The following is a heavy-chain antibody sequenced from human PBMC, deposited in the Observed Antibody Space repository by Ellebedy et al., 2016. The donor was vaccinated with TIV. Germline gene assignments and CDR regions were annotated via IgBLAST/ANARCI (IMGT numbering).Heavy chain of an antibody. Sequence: GESLKISCAASGSTFTNYAMSWVRQAPGQGLEWVSAISTSGVSTYYAESVKGRFTVSRDNPKNTLYLQMNSLRAEDTAVYYCVRGAGRYHFDYWGQGTLVTV. CDR3: VRGAGRYHFDY. D-gene: IGHD3-16*02. CDR2: ISTSGVST. V-gene: IGHV3-23*01. CDR1: GSTFTNYA. J-gene: IGHJ4*02.